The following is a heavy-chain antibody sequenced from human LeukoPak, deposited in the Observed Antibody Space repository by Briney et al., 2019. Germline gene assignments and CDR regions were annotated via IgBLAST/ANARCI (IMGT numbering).Heavy chain of an antibody. CDR3: ARVYDSSGLDY. V-gene: IGHV4-30-4*01. CDR2: IYYSGST. Sequence: SETLSLTCTVSGGSISSGDYYWSWIRQPPGKGLEWIGYIYYSGSTYYNPSLKSRVTMSVDKSKNQLSLKLTSVTAADTAVYYCARVYDSSGLDYWGQGTLVTVSS. CDR1: GGSISSGDYY. D-gene: IGHD3-22*01. J-gene: IGHJ4*02.